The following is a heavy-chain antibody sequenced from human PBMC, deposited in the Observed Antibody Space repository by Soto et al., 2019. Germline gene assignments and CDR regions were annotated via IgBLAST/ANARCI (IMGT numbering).Heavy chain of an antibody. CDR3: ARLERGYYGSGSYYKYYYYYMDV. D-gene: IGHD3-10*01. CDR2: IYYSGST. J-gene: IGHJ6*03. Sequence: QLQLQESGPGLVKPSETLSLTCTVSGGSISSSSYYWGWIRQPPGKGLEWIGSIYYSGSTYYNPSLKSRVTISVDTSKNQFSLKLSSVTAADTAVYYCARLERGYYGSGSYYKYYYYYMDVWGKGTTVTVS. V-gene: IGHV4-39*01. CDR1: GGSISSSSYY.